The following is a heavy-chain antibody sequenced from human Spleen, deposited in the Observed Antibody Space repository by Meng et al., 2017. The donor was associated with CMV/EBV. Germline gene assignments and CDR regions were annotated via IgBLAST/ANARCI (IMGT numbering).Heavy chain of an antibody. CDR3: ARTLYYYERGGYWLFDP. J-gene: IGHJ5*02. Sequence: ASVKVSCKASGYTFISYGISWVRQAPGQGLEWMGWISAYNGDTKYAQKFQGRVTLTTDTPTSTAYMDLRSLRSDDTAVYYCARTLYYYERGGYWLFDPWGQGTLVTVSS. CDR2: ISAYNGDT. CDR1: GYTFISYG. V-gene: IGHV1-18*01. D-gene: IGHD3-22*01.